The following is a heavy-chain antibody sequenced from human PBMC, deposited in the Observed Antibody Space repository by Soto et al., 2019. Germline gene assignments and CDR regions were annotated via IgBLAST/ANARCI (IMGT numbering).Heavy chain of an antibody. V-gene: IGHV4-59*03. J-gene: IGHJ4*02. CDR2: IYYTGDT. CDR1: GDSISNYY. Sequence: PSETLSLTCIVSGDSISNYYWSWIRQTPGKGLEWIGYIYYTGDTNYNPSLKSRVTMSVDTSKSQFSLKLTSVTAADTAIYYCAKGGTAKLIYWGQGTQVTVSS. D-gene: IGHD1-7*01. CDR3: AKGGTAKLIY.